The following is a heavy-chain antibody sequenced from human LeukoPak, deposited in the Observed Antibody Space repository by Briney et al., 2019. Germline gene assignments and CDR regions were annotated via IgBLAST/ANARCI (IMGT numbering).Heavy chain of an antibody. V-gene: IGHV3-48*01. CDR3: ASATTVTTSPDWYFDL. Sequence: GGSLRLSCAASGFTFSSHSMNWVRQAPGKGLEWISYISTSSSTIHYADSVKGRFTISRDNAKNSLFLQMDSLRAEDTAVYYCASATTVTTSPDWYFDLWGRGTLVTVSS. D-gene: IGHD4-17*01. CDR1: GFTFSSHS. CDR2: ISTSSSTI. J-gene: IGHJ2*01.